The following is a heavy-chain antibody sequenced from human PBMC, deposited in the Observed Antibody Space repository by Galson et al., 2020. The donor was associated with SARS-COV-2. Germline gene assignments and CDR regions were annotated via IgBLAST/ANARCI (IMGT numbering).Heavy chain of an antibody. V-gene: IGHV3-30*03. CDR3: ARDLEYYDILTGYFKDEFPNYYYYGMDV. CDR1: GFTFSSYG. CDR2: ISYDGSNK. J-gene: IGHJ6*02. D-gene: IGHD3-9*01. Sequence: GESLKISCAASGFTFSSYGMHWVRQAPGKGLEWVAVISYDGSNKYYADSVKGRFTISRDNSKNTLYLQMNSLRAEDTAVYYCARDLEYYDILTGYFKDEFPNYYYYGMDVWGQGTTVTVSS.